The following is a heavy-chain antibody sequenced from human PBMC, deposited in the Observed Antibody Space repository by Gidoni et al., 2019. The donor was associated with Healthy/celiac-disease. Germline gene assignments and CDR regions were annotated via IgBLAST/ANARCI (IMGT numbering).Heavy chain of an antibody. D-gene: IGHD3-10*01. J-gene: IGHJ4*02. Sequence: QVQLVESGGGVVQPGRSLRLSCAASGFTFSSYGMHWVRQAPGKGLEWVAVIWYDGSNKYYADSVKGRFTISRDNSKNTLYLQMNSLRAEDTAVYYCARGSYGSGSYYTYWGQGTLVTVSS. CDR2: IWYDGSNK. V-gene: IGHV3-33*01. CDR1: GFTFSSYG. CDR3: ARGSYGSGSYYTY.